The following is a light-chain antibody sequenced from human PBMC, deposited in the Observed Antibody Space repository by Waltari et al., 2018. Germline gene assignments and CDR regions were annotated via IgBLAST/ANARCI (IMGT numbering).Light chain of an antibody. V-gene: IGKV3-15*01. Sequence: EAMMTQSPATLSVSPGDRATLSCRASQSVSNNVAWFPQKPGQAPSLLIYDASTRATGVPARFSGSGSGTEFTLTISSLQTEDFAVYYCQQYNNWPITFGQGTRLEIK. J-gene: IGKJ5*01. CDR3: QQYNNWPIT. CDR2: DAS. CDR1: QSVSNN.